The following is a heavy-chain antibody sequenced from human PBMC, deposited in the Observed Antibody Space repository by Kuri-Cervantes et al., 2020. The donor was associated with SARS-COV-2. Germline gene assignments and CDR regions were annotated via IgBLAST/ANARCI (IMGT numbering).Heavy chain of an antibody. CDR1: GGTFSSYA. Sequence: SVKVSCKASGGTFSSYAISWVRQAPGQGLEWVGGIIPIFGTANYAQKLQGRVTMTTDTSTSTAYMELRSLRSDDTAVYYCARDLDMITFGGVMAWGQGTLVTVSS. CDR2: IIPIFGTA. CDR3: ARDLDMITFGGVMA. V-gene: IGHV1-69*05. D-gene: IGHD3-16*01. J-gene: IGHJ5*02.